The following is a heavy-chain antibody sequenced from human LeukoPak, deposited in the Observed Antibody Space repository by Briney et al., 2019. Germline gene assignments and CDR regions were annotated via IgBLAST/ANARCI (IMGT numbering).Heavy chain of an antibody. CDR2: ISYDGSNK. CDR1: GFTFSSYA. J-gene: IGHJ3*02. Sequence: QPGRSLRLSCAASGFTFSSYAMHWVRQAPGKGLEWVAVISYDGSNKYYADSVKGRFTISRDISKNTLYLQMNSLRAEDTAVYYCARGEDAFDIWGQGTMVTVSS. V-gene: IGHV3-30-3*01. CDR3: ARGEDAFDI.